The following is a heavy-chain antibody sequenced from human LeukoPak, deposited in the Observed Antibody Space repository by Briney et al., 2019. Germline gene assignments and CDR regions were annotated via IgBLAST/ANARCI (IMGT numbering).Heavy chain of an antibody. Sequence: SVTVSCKGSVGSFSSYAIRWVRQAPGQGLEWMGGVIPIFGTANYAQKFQGRVTITTDESTSTAYMELSSLRSEDTAVYYCARGATTYYYDSSGYSFDYWGQGTLVAVSS. V-gene: IGHV1-69*05. CDR1: VGSFSSYA. D-gene: IGHD3-22*01. CDR3: ARGATTYYYDSSGYSFDY. J-gene: IGHJ4*02. CDR2: VIPIFGTA.